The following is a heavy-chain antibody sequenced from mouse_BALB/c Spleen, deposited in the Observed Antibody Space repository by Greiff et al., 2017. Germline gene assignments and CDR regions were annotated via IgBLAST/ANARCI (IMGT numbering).Heavy chain of an antibody. Sequence: VQLQQSGPELVKPGASVKIPCKASGYTFTDYNMDWVKQSHGKSLEWIGDINPNNGGTIYNQKFKGKATLTVDKSSSTAYMELRSLTSEDTAVYYCARLNYGYDVGAWFAYWGQGTLVTVSA. V-gene: IGHV1-18*01. CDR1: GYTFTDYN. CDR2: INPNNGGT. D-gene: IGHD2-2*01. CDR3: ARLNYGYDVGAWFAY. J-gene: IGHJ3*01.